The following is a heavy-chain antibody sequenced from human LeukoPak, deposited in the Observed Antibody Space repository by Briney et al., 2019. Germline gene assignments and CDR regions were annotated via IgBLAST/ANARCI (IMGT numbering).Heavy chain of an antibody. CDR2: INQDGREK. J-gene: IGHJ4*02. V-gene: IGHV3-7*01. D-gene: IGHD3-10*01. CDR3: VIESKSRSWFR. CDR1: GFTFGSYW. Sequence: GGSLRLSCAGSGFTFGSYWMAWVRQAPGKGLEWVAKINQDGREKHYVDSVKGRFTVSRDNAKNSLCLLMDSLRAEDTAVSYRVIESKSRSWFRWGQGTLVTVSS.